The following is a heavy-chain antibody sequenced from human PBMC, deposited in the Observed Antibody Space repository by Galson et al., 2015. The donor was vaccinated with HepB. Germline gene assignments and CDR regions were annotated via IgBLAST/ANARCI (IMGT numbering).Heavy chain of an antibody. V-gene: IGHV1-18*04. D-gene: IGHD2-15*01. J-gene: IGHJ4*02. Sequence: SVKVSCKATGFSINNIAISWLRQAPGQGLEWTGWISVYNGDTNYAQSFQGRVTMTTDTSANIAYMELTNLRPDDTAVYYCARGSRSVGYWGQGTLVIVSS. CDR1: GFSINNIA. CDR3: ARGSRSVGY. CDR2: ISVYNGDT.